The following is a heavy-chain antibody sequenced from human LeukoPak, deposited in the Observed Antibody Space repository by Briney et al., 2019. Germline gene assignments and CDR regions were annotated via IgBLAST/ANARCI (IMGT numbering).Heavy chain of an antibody. J-gene: IGHJ4*01. V-gene: IGHV3-21*01. CDR1: GFTFSNYG. D-gene: IGHD6-13*01. CDR2: ISSSSSYI. Sequence: GGSLRLSCAASGFTFSNYGMSWVRQAPGKGLEWVSSISSSSSYIYYADSVKGRFTISRDNAKNSLYLQMNSLRAEDTAVYYCSKTLSGIAAAWGQGNLVTVSS. CDR3: SKTLSGIAAA.